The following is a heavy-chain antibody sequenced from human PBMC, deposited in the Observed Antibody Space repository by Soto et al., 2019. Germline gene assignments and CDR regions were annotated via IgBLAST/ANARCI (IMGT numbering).Heavy chain of an antibody. V-gene: IGHV5-51*01. CDR2: IYPGDSDT. J-gene: IGHJ4*02. D-gene: IGHD3-3*01. CDR3: ATTRGNYYDFWSGYLT. Sequence: GESLKISCKGSGYSFTSYWIGWGRQMPGKGLEWMGIIYPGDSDTRYSPSFQGQVTISADKSISTAYLQWSSLKASDTAMYYCATTRGNYYDFWSGYLTWGQGTLVTVSS. CDR1: GYSFTSYW.